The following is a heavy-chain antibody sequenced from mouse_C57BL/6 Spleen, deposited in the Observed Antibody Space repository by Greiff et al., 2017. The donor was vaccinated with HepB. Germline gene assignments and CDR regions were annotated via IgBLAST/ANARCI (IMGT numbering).Heavy chain of an antibody. CDR2: ISYDGSN. Sequence: EVKLMESGPGLVKPSQSLSLTCSVTGYSITSGYYWNWIRQFPGNKLEWMGYISYDGSNNYNPSLKNRISITRDTSKNQFFLKLNSVTTEDTATYYCARERDGYDEGFAYWGQGTLVTVSA. CDR1: GYSITSGYY. D-gene: IGHD2-2*01. V-gene: IGHV3-6*01. J-gene: IGHJ3*01. CDR3: ARERDGYDEGFAY.